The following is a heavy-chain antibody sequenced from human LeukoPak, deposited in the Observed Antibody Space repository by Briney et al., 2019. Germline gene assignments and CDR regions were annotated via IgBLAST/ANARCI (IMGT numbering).Heavy chain of an antibody. D-gene: IGHD3-10*01. J-gene: IGHJ5*02. CDR1: GYTLTELS. Sequence: ASVKVSCKVSGYTLTELSMHWVRQAPGKGLEWMGGFDPEDGETIYAQKFQGRVTMTEDTSTDTAYMELSSLRSEDTAVYYCATVGPAQTMVRGVLKNWFDPWGQGTLVTVSS. CDR2: FDPEDGET. CDR3: ATVGPAQTMVRGVLKNWFDP. V-gene: IGHV1-24*01.